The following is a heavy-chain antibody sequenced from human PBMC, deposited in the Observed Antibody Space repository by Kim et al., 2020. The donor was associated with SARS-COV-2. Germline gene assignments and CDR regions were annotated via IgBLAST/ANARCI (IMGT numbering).Heavy chain of an antibody. D-gene: IGHD3-22*01. J-gene: IGHJ4*02. CDR3: VKEAAFTTIVVDYYFDY. V-gene: IGHV3-30*02. Sequence: VEGRFTISRDNSKNTLYLQMNNLRTEDTALYYCVKEAAFTTIVVDYYFDYWGQGTLVTVSS.